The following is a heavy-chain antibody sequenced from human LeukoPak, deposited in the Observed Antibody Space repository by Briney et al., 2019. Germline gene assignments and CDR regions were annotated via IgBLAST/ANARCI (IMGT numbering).Heavy chain of an antibody. D-gene: IGHD1-7*01. CDR2: IYYSGST. CDR1: GGSISSGSYY. Sequence: SQTLSLTCAVSGGSISSGSYYWSWIRQHPGKGLEWIGYIYYSGSTYYNPSLKSRVTISVDTSKNQFSLKLSSVTAADTAVYYCARDTGTKRGGFDYWGQGTLVTVS. J-gene: IGHJ4*02. V-gene: IGHV4-31*11. CDR3: ARDTGTKRGGFDY.